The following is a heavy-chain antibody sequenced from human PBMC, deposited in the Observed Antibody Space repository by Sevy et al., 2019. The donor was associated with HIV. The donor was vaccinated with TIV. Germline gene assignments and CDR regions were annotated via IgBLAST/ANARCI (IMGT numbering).Heavy chain of an antibody. Sequence: ASVKVSCKASGYTFTDYYIHWVRQAPGQGLEWMGWINNNTGGTNSAQKFQGRVAMTSDTYIVTAYIELSSLRFDDTALYYCARSHNSNWYALDSCGQGTLVTVSS. J-gene: IGHJ4*02. D-gene: IGHD4-4*01. CDR1: GYTFTDYY. CDR3: ARSHNSNWYALDS. V-gene: IGHV1-2*02. CDR2: INNNTGGT.